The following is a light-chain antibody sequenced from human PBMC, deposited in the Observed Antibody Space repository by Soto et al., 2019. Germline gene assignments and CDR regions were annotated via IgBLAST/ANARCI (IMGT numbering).Light chain of an antibody. Sequence: EILWTQSQATLSLSPGERAPIPCRASQSVTSSYLAWYQQKPGQAPRLLVYGASSRATGIPDRFVGIGSGTDITLTISRLEPADFAVYYCQQYGSSPITFVQGTRREIK. CDR1: QSVTSSY. CDR2: GAS. CDR3: QQYGSSPIT. V-gene: IGKV3-20*01. J-gene: IGKJ5*01.